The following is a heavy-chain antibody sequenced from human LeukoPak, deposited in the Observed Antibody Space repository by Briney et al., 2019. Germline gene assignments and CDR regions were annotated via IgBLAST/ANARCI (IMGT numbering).Heavy chain of an antibody. CDR1: GFTFSSYA. CDR3: ARDCQCVGYCSGGSCSYDYFDY. D-gene: IGHD2-15*01. CDR2: ISYDGSNK. J-gene: IGHJ4*02. V-gene: IGHV3-30*01. Sequence: GRSLRLSCAASGFTFSSYAMHWVRQAPGKGLEWVAVISYDGSNKYYADSVKGRFTISGDNSKNTLYLQMNSLRAEDTAVYYSARDCQCVGYCSGGSCSYDYFDYWGQGTLVTVSS.